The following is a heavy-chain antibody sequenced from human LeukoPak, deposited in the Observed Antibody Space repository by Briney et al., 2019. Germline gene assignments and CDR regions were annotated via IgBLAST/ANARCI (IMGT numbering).Heavy chain of an antibody. CDR3: AKSGKPYGFDM. CDR1: GFTFSSYA. CDR2: ISYDGSNK. Sequence: GGSLRLSCAASGFTFSSYAMHWVRQAPGKGLEWVAVISYDGSNKYYADSVKGRFTISRDNSKNTLYLQMNSLRAEDTAVYYCAKSGKPYGFDMWGQGTMVTVSS. J-gene: IGHJ3*02. V-gene: IGHV3-30*04.